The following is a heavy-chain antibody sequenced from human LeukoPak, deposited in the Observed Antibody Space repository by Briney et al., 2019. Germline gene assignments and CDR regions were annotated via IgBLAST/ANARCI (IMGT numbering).Heavy chain of an antibody. CDR2: IKTDGTT. V-gene: IGHV3-66*01. Sequence: GGSLRLSCAASGFTVSSKYMSWIRQAPGKGLEWVSLIKTDGTTHYADSVKGRFTISRDNSKNTLFLQMNSLRAEDTAVYYCARTTYYYDSGDYYRPYYFDYWGQGTLVTVSS. CDR3: ARTTYYYDSGDYYRPYYFDY. CDR1: GFTVSSKY. J-gene: IGHJ4*02. D-gene: IGHD3-22*01.